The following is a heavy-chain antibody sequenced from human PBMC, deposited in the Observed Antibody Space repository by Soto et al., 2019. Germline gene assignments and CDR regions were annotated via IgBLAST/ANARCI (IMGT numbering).Heavy chain of an antibody. CDR2: IHSDDDE. J-gene: IGHJ3*02. D-gene: IGHD1-26*01. Sequence: QVTLRESGPPLVKPTQTLTLTCKFSGFSLITSGVGVGWLRRPPGKALEWLAVIHSDDDEYYSPSLKTRLTITKDTSSNEVVLTMTNIDPADTATYYCARYLRPAAAFDIWGQGTLATVSS. CDR3: ARYLRPAAAFDI. V-gene: IGHV2-5*02. CDR1: GFSLITSGVG.